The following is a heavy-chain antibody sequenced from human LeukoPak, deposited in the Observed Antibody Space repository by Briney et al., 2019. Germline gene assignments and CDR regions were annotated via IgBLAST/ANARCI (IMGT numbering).Heavy chain of an antibody. CDR2: IRSKAYGGTT. CDR1: GFTFGDYA. Sequence: PGGSLRLSCTASGFTFGDYAMSWVRQAPGKGLEWVGFIRSKAYGGTTEYAASVKGRFTISRDDSKSIAYLQMNSLKTEDTAVYYCTREIAASDYWGQGTLVTVSS. CDR3: TREIAASDY. D-gene: IGHD2-15*01. J-gene: IGHJ4*02. V-gene: IGHV3-49*04.